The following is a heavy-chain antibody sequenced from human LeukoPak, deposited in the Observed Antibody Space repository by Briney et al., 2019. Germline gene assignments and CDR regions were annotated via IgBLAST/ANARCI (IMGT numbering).Heavy chain of an antibody. V-gene: IGHV1-2*02. Sequence: GASVKVSCKASGYIFTDYYIHWVRQAPGQGLEWMGWINPNNGGTNYAQKFQGRVTMTRDTSISTAYMELRRLRSDDTAVYYCARDPGRYFDYWGQGTLVTVSS. CDR2: INPNNGGT. J-gene: IGHJ4*02. CDR1: GYIFTDYY. CDR3: ARDPGRYFDY.